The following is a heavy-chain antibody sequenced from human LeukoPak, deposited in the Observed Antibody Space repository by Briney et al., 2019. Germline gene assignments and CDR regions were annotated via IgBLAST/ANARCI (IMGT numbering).Heavy chain of an antibody. CDR3: ARGDSQSKYRQFDS. J-gene: IGHJ4*02. V-gene: IGHV3-7*04. CDR1: GFTFDTYW. CDR2: IKKDGSEK. D-gene: IGHD3-16*02. Sequence: GGSLRLSCAASGFTFDTYWMSWVRQAPGKELEWVANIKKDGSEKDYVDSVKGRFTISRDNAKNSLYLQMNSLRAEDTGVYYCARGDSQSKYRQFDSWGQGSLVIVSS.